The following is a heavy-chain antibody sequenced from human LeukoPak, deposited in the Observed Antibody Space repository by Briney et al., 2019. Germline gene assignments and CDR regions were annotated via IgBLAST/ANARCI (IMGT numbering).Heavy chain of an antibody. J-gene: IGHJ4*02. CDR3: AREDGILTGSSTYLGN. Sequence: SVKVSCKASGDTFSNSAMSWVRQAPGQGLEWMGRIIPILGIVNYAQKFQGRVTITADKSTSTAYMELSSLRSDDTAVYYCAREDGILTGSSTYLGNWGQGTLVTVSS. CDR1: GDTFSNSA. CDR2: IIPILGIV. V-gene: IGHV1-69*04. D-gene: IGHD3-9*01.